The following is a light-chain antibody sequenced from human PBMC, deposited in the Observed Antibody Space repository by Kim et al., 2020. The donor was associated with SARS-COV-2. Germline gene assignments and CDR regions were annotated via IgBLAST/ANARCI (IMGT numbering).Light chain of an antibody. J-gene: IGKJ5*01. V-gene: IGKV3-15*01. CDR1: QSVSSY. CDR2: GAS. CDR3: QQYNNWPLA. Sequence: EIVMTQSPATLSVSPGERATLSCRASQSVSSYLAWYHQKPGQAPRLLIYGASTRDTGIPARLSGSGSGTEFTLTISSLQSEDLAVYYCQQYNNWPLAFGQGTRLEIK.